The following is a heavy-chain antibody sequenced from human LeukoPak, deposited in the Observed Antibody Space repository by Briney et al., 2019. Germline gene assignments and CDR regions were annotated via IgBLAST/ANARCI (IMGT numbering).Heavy chain of an antibody. D-gene: IGHD2-8*01. V-gene: IGHV4-4*02. CDR2: SYDSGGS. Sequence: GSLRLSCGASGGTFSSYEMNWGRQPPRKGLEWMGESYDSGGSNYNPSLTSRRTISVYKYKNQNSLTVKSLTATDTAAYYCATNGYYCMVVWGKGTTATVPS. CDR1: GGTFSSYEM. CDR3: ATNGYYCMVV. J-gene: IGHJ6*03.